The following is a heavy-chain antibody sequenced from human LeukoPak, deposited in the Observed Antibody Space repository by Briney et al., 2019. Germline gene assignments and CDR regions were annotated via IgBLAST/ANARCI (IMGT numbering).Heavy chain of an antibody. CDR1: GGSISSYY. Sequence: PSETLSLTCTVSGGSISSYYWSWIRQPAGKGLEWIGRIYNSGITNYNPSLKSRVTMSMDTSMNQFSLKLRSVTAADTAVYYCARHNRGYSYGNLDYWGQGTLATVSS. CDR2: IYNSGIT. J-gene: IGHJ4*02. V-gene: IGHV4-4*07. D-gene: IGHD5-18*01. CDR3: ARHNRGYSYGNLDY.